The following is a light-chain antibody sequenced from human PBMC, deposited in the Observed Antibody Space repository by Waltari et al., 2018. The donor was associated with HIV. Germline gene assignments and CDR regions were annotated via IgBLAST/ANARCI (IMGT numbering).Light chain of an antibody. Sequence: SYVLTQPPSMSVAPGQSATLACIVHNIVTKDLTWYRQRPGQAPDVVVLDDNERPSEIPVRISGSNSGDQATLTIDNVEDDDEAVYYCQVWDTSVDWVFGGGTKLTVL. CDR3: QVWDTSVDWV. V-gene: IGLV3-21*02. J-gene: IGLJ3*02. CDR1: NIVTKD. CDR2: DDN.